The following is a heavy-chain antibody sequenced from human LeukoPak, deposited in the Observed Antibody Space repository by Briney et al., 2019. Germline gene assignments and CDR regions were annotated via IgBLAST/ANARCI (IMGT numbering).Heavy chain of an antibody. CDR3: ARGPDSDGYNLSAFDL. V-gene: IGHV3-66*01. Sequence: PGGSLRLSCAASGFTFSSYAMNWVRQAPGKGLEWVSVIYSDGRTYYAASVKGSFTTSTDNTKNTLYLQMNSRRAEETAVYYCARGPDSDGYNLSAFDLWGQGTMVTVSS. CDR1: GFTFSSYA. D-gene: IGHD5-24*01. J-gene: IGHJ3*01. CDR2: IYSDGRT.